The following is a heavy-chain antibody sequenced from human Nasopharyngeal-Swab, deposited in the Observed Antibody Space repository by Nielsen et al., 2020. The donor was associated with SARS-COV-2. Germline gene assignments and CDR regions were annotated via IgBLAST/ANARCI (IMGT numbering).Heavy chain of an antibody. Sequence: GESLKISCAASGFTFSSYWMSWVRQAPGKGLEWVAYIKEDGSEKYFVDSVKGRFTISRDNAKNSLYLQMNSLRAEDTAVYYCARDYTRFDYCGQGTLVTVSS. D-gene: IGHD3-16*01. V-gene: IGHV3-7*05. CDR2: IKEDGSEK. CDR1: GFTFSSYW. J-gene: IGHJ4*02. CDR3: ARDYTRFDY.